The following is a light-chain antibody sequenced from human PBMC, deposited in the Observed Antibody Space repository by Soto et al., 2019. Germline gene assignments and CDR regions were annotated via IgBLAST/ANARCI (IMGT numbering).Light chain of an antibody. V-gene: IGKV3-20*01. J-gene: IGKJ1*01. CDR2: GAS. Sequence: EIVLTQSPGTLSLSPGERATLSCRASQSVSSSYLAWYQQKPGQAPRLLIYGASSSATGIPDRFSGSGSGTDFTITISRMEPEDSAVDYRQQYGSPPTFGQGTKVDIK. CDR1: QSVSSSY. CDR3: QQYGSPPT.